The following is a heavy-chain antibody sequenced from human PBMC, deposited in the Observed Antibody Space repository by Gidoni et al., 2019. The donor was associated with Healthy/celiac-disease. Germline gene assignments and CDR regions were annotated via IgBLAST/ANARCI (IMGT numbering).Heavy chain of an antibody. V-gene: IGHV3-11*05. CDR2: ISSSSSYT. CDR3: ARAAGDGFYFDY. Sequence: QVQLVESGGGLVKPGGSLRLSCAASGFTFSDYYMSWIRQAPGKGLEWVSYISSSSSYTNYADSVKGRFTISRDNAKNSLYLQMNSLRAEDTAVYYCARAAGDGFYFDYWGQGTLVTVSS. J-gene: IGHJ4*02. CDR1: GFTFSDYY. D-gene: IGHD4-17*01.